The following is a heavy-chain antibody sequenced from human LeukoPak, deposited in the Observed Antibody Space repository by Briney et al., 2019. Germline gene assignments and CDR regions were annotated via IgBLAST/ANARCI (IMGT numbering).Heavy chain of an antibody. D-gene: IGHD2-2*01. Sequence: SVKVSCKASGGTFSSFAISWVRQAPGQGLEWMGGIIPIFGTANYAQKFQGRVTITADESTSTAYMELSSLRSEDTAVYYCARGHCSSTSCWGWFDPWGQGTLVTVSS. J-gene: IGHJ5*02. CDR2: IIPIFGTA. CDR3: ARGHCSSTSCWGWFDP. CDR1: GGTFSSFA. V-gene: IGHV1-69*13.